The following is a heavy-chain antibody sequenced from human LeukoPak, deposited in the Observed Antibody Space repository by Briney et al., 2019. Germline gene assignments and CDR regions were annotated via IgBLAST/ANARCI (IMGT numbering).Heavy chain of an antibody. CDR3: ARGVAGSGSTPKY. J-gene: IGHJ4*02. D-gene: IGHD1-26*01. CDR2: IYYNGNT. CDR1: GGSISSYY. V-gene: IGHV4-59*01. Sequence: SETLSLTCSVSGGSISSYYWIWIRQPPGKGLEWIGFIYYNGNTNYNPSLKSRVTISEDSSKSQSSLKLTSVTAADTAVYYCARGVAGSGSTPKYWGQGTLVTVSS.